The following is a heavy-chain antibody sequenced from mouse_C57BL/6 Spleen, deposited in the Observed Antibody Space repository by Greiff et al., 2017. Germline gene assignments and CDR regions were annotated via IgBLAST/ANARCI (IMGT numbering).Heavy chain of an antibody. CDR1: GYTFTDYY. J-gene: IGHJ4*01. CDR3: ARKRVPYAMDY. CDR2: IYPGSGNT. Sequence: QVQLQQSVAELVRPGASVKLSCTASGYTFTDYYINWVKQRPGQGLEWIARIYPGSGNTYYNEKFKGKATLTAEKSSSTAYMQLSSLTSEDSAVYFCARKRVPYAMDYGGQGTSVTVSS. V-gene: IGHV1-76*01.